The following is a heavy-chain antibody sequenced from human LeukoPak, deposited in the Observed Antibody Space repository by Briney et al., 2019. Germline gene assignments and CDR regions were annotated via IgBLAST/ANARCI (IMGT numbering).Heavy chain of an antibody. V-gene: IGHV4-59*01. D-gene: IGHD3-16*01. CDR3: ARDKLSFGSRYNWFDP. CDR2: IYYSGST. J-gene: IGHJ5*02. Sequence: SETLSPTCSVSGGSIISYYWSWIRQPPGKGLEWIGYIYYSGSTNYNPSLKGRVTISVDTSKNQFSLKLSSVTAADTAVYYCARDKLSFGSRYNWFDPWGQGSLVTVSS. CDR1: GGSIISYY.